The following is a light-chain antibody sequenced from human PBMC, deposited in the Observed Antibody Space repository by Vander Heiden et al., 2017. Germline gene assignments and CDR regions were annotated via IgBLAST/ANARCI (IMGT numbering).Light chain of an antibody. V-gene: IGKV1-5*03. CDR3: QQYRTDWT. Sequence: EIQMTQSPSTLSASVGDTVTITCRASESVNMWLAWYQQQPGKAPNVLIHKATTLKSGVPSRFSGSGFGTEFTLTISSLEPDDFATYYCQQYRTDWTFGQGTKVEI. CDR2: KAT. J-gene: IGKJ1*01. CDR1: ESVNMW.